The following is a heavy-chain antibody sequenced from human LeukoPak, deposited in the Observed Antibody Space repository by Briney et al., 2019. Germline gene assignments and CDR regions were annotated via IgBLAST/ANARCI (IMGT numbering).Heavy chain of an antibody. J-gene: IGHJ4*02. D-gene: IGHD1-26*01. CDR3: ARELLSGSYY. CDR2: IWYDGSNK. CDR1: GFTFSSYG. Sequence: PGRSLRLSCAASGFTFSSYGMHWVRQAPGKWLEWVAVIWYDGSNKYYADSVKGRFTISRDNSKNTLYLQMNSLGAEDTAVYYCARELLSGSYYWGQGTLVTVSS. V-gene: IGHV3-33*01.